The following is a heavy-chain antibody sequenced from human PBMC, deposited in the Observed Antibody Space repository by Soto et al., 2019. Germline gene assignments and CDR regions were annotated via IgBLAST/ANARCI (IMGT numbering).Heavy chain of an antibody. CDR1: SGSISSYY. CDR2: IYTSGSTSQN. CDR3: ARDSAGVAAPGDY. V-gene: IGHV4-4*07. Sequence: SETLSLTCTVSSGSISSYYWSWIRQPAGKGLEWIGRIYTSGSTSQNSYNPSLKSRVTMSLDTSKNQFSLKLSSVTAADTAVYYCARDSAGVAAPGDYWGQGTLVTVSS. J-gene: IGHJ4*02. D-gene: IGHD6-13*01.